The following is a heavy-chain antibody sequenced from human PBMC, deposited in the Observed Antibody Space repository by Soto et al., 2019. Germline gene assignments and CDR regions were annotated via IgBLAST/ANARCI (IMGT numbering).Heavy chain of an antibody. J-gene: IGHJ4*02. CDR2: IHFGGTT. CDR1: GGSISSGDYY. D-gene: IGHD3-10*01. Sequence: PSETLSLTCTVSGGSISSGDYYWSWIRQPPGKGLEWIAYIHFGGTTNYNPSLKSRVTISIDMSKNRLSLKLNSVTAADTALYYCARSDYGEFDYWGQGALVTVSS. CDR3: ARSDYGEFDY. V-gene: IGHV4-61*08.